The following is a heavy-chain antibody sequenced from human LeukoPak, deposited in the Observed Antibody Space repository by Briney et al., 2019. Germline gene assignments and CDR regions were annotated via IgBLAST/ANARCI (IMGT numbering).Heavy chain of an antibody. J-gene: IGHJ1*01. D-gene: IGHD3-22*01. Sequence: SVKVSCKASGNIITSHAMNWVRQAPGQGLEWMGGIIPIFGTANYAQKFQGRVTITADESTSTAYMELSSLRSEDTAVYYCARAQYYYDSSGYYFQHWGQGTLVTVSS. CDR2: IIPIFGTA. CDR3: ARAQYYYDSSGYYFQH. CDR1: GNIITSHA. V-gene: IGHV1-69*13.